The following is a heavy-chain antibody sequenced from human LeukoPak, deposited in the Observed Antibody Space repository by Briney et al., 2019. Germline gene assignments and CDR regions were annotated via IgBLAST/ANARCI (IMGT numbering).Heavy chain of an antibody. J-gene: IGHJ4*02. CDR1: GDRVSSNSAA. V-gene: IGHV6-1*01. D-gene: IGHD1-26*01. Sequence: SQTLSLTCAISGDRVSSNSAAWNWIRQSPSRGLEWLRRTYYRSKWYYDYAVSVKSRITINPDTSKNQFSLQLDSVTLEDTAVYYCARARIVGATRCLDYWGQGTLVTVSS. CDR2: TYYRSKWYY. CDR3: ARARIVGATRCLDY.